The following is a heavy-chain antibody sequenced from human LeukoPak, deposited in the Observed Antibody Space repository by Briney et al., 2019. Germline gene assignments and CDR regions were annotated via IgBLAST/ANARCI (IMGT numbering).Heavy chain of an antibody. CDR3: TRHEIGGGSYYSY. Sequence: GGSLRLSCAASGFTFSGSAMHWVRQASGKGLEWVGRIRSKANSYATAYAASVKGRFTISRDDSKNTAHLQMNSLKTEDTAVYYCTRHEIGGGSYYSYWGQGTLVTVSS. J-gene: IGHJ4*02. D-gene: IGHD1-26*01. CDR1: GFTFSGSA. CDR2: IRSKANSYAT. V-gene: IGHV3-73*01.